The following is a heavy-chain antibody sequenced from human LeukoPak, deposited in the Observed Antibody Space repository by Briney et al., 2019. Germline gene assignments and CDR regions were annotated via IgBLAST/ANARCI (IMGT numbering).Heavy chain of an antibody. Sequence: PGGSCRLSCGASGFTFSNAWVSWVRQAPGKGLEGVGRIKSKTDGGTTDYAAPVKGRFTISRDDSTNTLDLQMNSLKTEDTAVYYCTTRHSSGWYYLDYWGQGTMVTVSS. D-gene: IGHD6-13*01. CDR3: TTRHSSGWYYLDY. J-gene: IGHJ4*02. CDR2: IKSKTDGGTT. V-gene: IGHV3-15*01. CDR1: GFTFSNAW.